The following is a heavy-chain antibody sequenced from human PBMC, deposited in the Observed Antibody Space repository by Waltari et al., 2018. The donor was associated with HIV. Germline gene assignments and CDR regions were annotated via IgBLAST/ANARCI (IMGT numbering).Heavy chain of an antibody. CDR1: NASVNSDTYY. J-gene: IGHJ1*01. CDR2: VYHSGTT. Sequence: QVHLQESGPGLVKASKTLSLTCTGSNASVNSDTYYWTWVRQAPGQGLEWLGYVYHSGTTNCNPSLKNRLTISIDTTRNFFSLTLTSGTAADAAVYFFDVWGQGILVTV. V-gene: IGHV4-61*03. CDR3: DV.